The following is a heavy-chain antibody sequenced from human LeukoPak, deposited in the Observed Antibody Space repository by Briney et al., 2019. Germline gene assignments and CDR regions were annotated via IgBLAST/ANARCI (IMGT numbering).Heavy chain of an antibody. CDR1: GYTFTSYG. Sequence: GASVKVSCKASGYTFTSYGISWVRQAPGQGLEWMGWISAYNGNTNYAQKLQGRVTMTTDTSTSTAYMELRSLRSDDTAVYYCARDSSTAGHSYGDPNDYWGQGTLVTVSS. D-gene: IGHD5-18*01. CDR2: ISAYNGNT. J-gene: IGHJ4*02. V-gene: IGHV1-18*01. CDR3: ARDSSTAGHSYGDPNDY.